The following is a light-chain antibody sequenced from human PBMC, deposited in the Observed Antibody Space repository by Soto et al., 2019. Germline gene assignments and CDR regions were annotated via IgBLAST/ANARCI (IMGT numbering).Light chain of an antibody. CDR2: GNS. CDR1: SSNIGAGYD. CDR3: QSYDSSLSVFYV. Sequence: QSVLTQPPSVSGAPGQRVTISCTGSSSNIGAGYDVHWYQQLPGTAPKLLIYGNSNRPSGLPDRFSGSKSGTSASLAITGLQAEDEADYYCQSYDSSLSVFYVFGTGTKVTVL. J-gene: IGLJ1*01. V-gene: IGLV1-40*01.